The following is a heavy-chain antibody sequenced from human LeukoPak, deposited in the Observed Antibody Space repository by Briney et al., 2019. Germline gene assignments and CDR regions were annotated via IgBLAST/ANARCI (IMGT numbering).Heavy chain of an antibody. V-gene: IGHV7-4-1*02. CDR3: ARDPETRVPTSIDY. Sequence: ASVKVSCKASGYTFTGYYMHWVRQAPGQGLEWMGWINTNTEMSTYAQGFTGRFVFSLDTSVSTAFLQISSLKSEDTAVYYCARDPETRVPTSIDYWGQGTLVTVSS. J-gene: IGHJ4*02. D-gene: IGHD5-12*01. CDR1: GYTFTGYY. CDR2: INTNTEMS.